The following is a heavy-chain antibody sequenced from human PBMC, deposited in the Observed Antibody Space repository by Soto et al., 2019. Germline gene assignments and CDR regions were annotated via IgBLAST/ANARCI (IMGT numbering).Heavy chain of an antibody. CDR1: GFTFSSYW. J-gene: IGHJ4*02. D-gene: IGHD5-12*01. V-gene: IGHV3-74*01. Sequence: GGSLRLSCAASGFTFSSYWMHWVRQAPGKGLVWVSRINSDGSSTSYADSVKGRFTISRDNAKNTLYLQMNSLRAEDTAVYYCAREGGEYSGYRGFDYWGQGTLVTVSS. CDR2: INSDGSST. CDR3: AREGGEYSGYRGFDY.